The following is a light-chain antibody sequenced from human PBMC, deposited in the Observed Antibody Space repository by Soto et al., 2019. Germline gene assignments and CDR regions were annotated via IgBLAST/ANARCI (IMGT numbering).Light chain of an antibody. CDR3: QQSHSTPRT. CDR1: QNIDSY. J-gene: IGKJ2*02. V-gene: IGKV1-39*01. Sequence: DIQMTQFPSSLSASVGSRVAISCRASQNIDSYLNWFQQKPGKAPKLLMYAASNLLSGVPSRFSGSGSGTEFTLTITSLQPEDFATYYCQQSHSTPRTFGLGTKLDI. CDR2: AAS.